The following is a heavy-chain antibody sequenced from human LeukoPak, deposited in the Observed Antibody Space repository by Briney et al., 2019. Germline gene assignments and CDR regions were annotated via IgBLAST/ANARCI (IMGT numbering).Heavy chain of an antibody. D-gene: IGHD6-25*01. V-gene: IGHV5-51*01. CDR2: IYPRDSQI. Sequence: GESLKISCKASGYNFTTYWIGWVRQMPGKGLEYMGIIYPRDSQIRYSPSFQGQVTISADKSISTAYLQRTSLKASDTAIYYCARHTKRPQAGWFDPWGQGTLVTVSS. CDR3: ARHTKRPQAGWFDP. J-gene: IGHJ5*02. CDR1: GYNFTTYW.